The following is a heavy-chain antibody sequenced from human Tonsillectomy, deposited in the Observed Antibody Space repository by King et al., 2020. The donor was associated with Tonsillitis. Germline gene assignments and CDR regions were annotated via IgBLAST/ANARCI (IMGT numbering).Heavy chain of an antibody. D-gene: IGHD2-21*01. J-gene: IGHJ6*03. CDR1: GGSFSNYA. V-gene: IGHV1-69*01. CDR3: ARVSAYCGGDCYFYYYYMDV. CDR2: IIPIFGTT. Sequence: QLVQSGAEVQKPGSSVKVSCKASGGSFSNYAITWVRQAPGQGLEWLGGIIPIFGTTNYAQKFQGRVTITADESTTTAYMELTSLRSEDTAVYYCARVSAYCGGDCYFYYYYMDVWGKGTTVTVSS.